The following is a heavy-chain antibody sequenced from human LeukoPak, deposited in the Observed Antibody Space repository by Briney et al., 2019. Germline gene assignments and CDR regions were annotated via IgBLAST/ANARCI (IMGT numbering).Heavy chain of an antibody. CDR3: ARDSWASDS. CDR1: GGSISSYY. J-gene: IGHJ4*02. V-gene: IGHV4-4*07. Sequence: SETLSLTCTVSGGSISSYYWSWIRQPAGKGLEGIGRIYTSGNTNYNPSLRRRVTMSVDTSKNQFSLKLTSVTAADTAVYYCARDSWASDSWGQGTLVTVSS. CDR2: IYTSGNT. D-gene: IGHD3-16*01.